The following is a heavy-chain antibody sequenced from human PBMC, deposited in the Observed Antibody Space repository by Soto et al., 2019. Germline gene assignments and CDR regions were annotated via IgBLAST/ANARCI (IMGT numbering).Heavy chain of an antibody. V-gene: IGHV1-18*01. Sequence: ASVKVSCKASGYTFTRHGICWVRQAPGQGLEWMGWISAYNGNTNYAQKLQGRVTMTTDTSTSTAYMELRSLRSDDTAVYYCARGWGSVVTSFACDYWGQGTLVTVSS. CDR2: ISAYNGNT. CDR3: ARGWGSVVTSFACDY. D-gene: IGHD2-21*02. J-gene: IGHJ4*02. CDR1: GYTFTRHG.